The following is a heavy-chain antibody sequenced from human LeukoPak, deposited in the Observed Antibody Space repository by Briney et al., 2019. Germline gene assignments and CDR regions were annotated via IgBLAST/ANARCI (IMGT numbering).Heavy chain of an antibody. CDR2: INHSGST. D-gene: IGHD3-10*01. Sequence: SETLSLTCAVYGGSFSGYYWSWIRQPPGKGLEWIGEINHSGSTNYNPSLKSRVTISVDPSKNQFSLKLSSVTAADTAVYYCARRRYGSAFDIWGQGTMVTVSS. V-gene: IGHV4-34*01. CDR3: ARRRYGSAFDI. CDR1: GGSFSGYY. J-gene: IGHJ3*02.